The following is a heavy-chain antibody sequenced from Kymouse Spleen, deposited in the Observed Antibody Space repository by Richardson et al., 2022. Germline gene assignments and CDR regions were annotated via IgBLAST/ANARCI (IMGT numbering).Heavy chain of an antibody. V-gene: IGHV4-34*01. CDR2: INHSGST. J-gene: IGHJ4*02. Sequence: QVQLQQWGAGLLKPSETLSLTCAVYGGSFSGYYWSWIRQPPGKGLEWIGEINHSGSTNYNPSLKSRVTISVDTSKNQFSLKLSSVTAADTAVYYCARGPARPDGDYFDYWGQGTLVTVSS. CDR1: GGSFSGYY. CDR3: ARGPARPDGDYFDY. D-gene: IGHD6-6*01.